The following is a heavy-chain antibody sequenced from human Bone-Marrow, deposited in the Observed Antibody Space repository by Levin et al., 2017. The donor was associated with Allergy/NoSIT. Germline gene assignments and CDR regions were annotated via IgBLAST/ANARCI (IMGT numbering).Heavy chain of an antibody. D-gene: IGHD3-16*01. J-gene: IGHJ4*02. CDR3: ARHYNGGTYPLDY. CDR1: GDSISAYY. Sequence: NASETLSLTCTVSGDSISAYYWSWFRQPPGRGLEWIAFINVNGRTMYNPSLQSRATISLDTPNNQFSLRLGSVTAADTASYYCARHYNGGTYPLDYWGQGKLVTVSS. CDR2: INVNGRT. V-gene: IGHV4-59*01.